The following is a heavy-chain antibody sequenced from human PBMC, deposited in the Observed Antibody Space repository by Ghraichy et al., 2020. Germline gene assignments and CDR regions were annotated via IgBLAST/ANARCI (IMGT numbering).Heavy chain of an antibody. D-gene: IGHD5-12*01. CDR1: GDSISHYY. V-gene: IGHV4-59*01. J-gene: IGHJ4*02. CDR3: ARASGYSAYGLDY. Sequence: SETLSLTCTVSGDSISHYYWSWIRQPPGKGLEWIGYIYYSGSTNYNPSLKSRVTISVDTSKNQFSLKLTSVTAADTAVYYCARASGYSAYGLDYWGQGTLVTVSS. CDR2: IYYSGST.